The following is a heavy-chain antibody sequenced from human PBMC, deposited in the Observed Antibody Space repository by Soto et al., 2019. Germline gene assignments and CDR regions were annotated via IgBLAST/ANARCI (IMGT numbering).Heavy chain of an antibody. CDR2: ISYDETNK. J-gene: IGHJ4*02. V-gene: IGHV3-30*03. CDR3: ATRSGYYFDS. D-gene: IGHD3-3*01. Sequence: QVQLVESGGGVVQPGRSLRLSCAASGFTFSPYGMHWVRQAPGKGLEWVAVISYDETNKYYADSVKGRFTISRDNSKNTLYLEMSSLKAEDTSIYYCATRSGYYFDSWGQGTLVTVSS. CDR1: GFTFSPYG.